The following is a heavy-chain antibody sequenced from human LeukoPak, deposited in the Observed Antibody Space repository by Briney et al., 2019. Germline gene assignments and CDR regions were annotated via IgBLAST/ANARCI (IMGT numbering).Heavy chain of an antibody. CDR2: INPNSGGT. D-gene: IGHD6-19*01. CDR1: GYTFTGYY. V-gene: IGHV1-2*02. CDR3: ARDGTGYSSGWYYWYFDL. Sequence: ASVKVSCKASGYTFTGYYMHWVRRAPGQGLEWMGWINPNSGGTNYAQKFQGRVTMTRDTSISTAYMELSRLRSDDTAVYYCARDGTGYSSGWYYWYFDLWGRGTLVTVSS. J-gene: IGHJ2*01.